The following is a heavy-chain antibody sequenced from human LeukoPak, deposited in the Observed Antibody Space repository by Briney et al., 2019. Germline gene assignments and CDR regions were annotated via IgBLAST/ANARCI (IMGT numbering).Heavy chain of an antibody. CDR3: ARCLEVFSGGDPGYWFDP. D-gene: IGHD2-21*01. CDR1: GYTFTSYD. CDR2: MNPNSGNT. Sequence: ASVKVSCKASGYTFTSYDINWVPQATGQGLEWMGWMNPNSGNTGYAQKFQGRVTITRNTSISTAYMELSSLRSEDTAVYYCARCLEVFSGGDPGYWFDPWGQGTLVTVSS. V-gene: IGHV1-8*03. J-gene: IGHJ5*02.